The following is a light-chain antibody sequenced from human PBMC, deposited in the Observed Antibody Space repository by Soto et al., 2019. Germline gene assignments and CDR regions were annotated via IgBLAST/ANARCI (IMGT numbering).Light chain of an antibody. J-gene: IGLJ2*01. CDR1: SSDVGSYNL. CDR2: EGS. V-gene: IGLV2-23*03. Sequence: QSAVTQPASVSGSPGRSITISCTGTSSDVGSYNLVSWYQQHPGKAPKLMIYEGSKRPSGISNRFSGSKSGNTASLTISGLQPEDEGNYYCCSYAGSSTVVFGGGTKLTVL. CDR3: CSYAGSSTVV.